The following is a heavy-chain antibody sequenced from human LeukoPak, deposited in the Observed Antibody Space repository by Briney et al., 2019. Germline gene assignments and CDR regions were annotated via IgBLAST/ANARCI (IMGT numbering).Heavy chain of an antibody. J-gene: IGHJ4*02. V-gene: IGHV1-2*02. CDR1: GYTITGYY. D-gene: IGHD6-13*01. CDR2: INPNSGGT. Sequence: ASVKVSCKASGYTITGYYMHWVRQAPGQGLEWMGWINPNSGGTNYAQKFQGRVTMARDTSISTAYIELSRLRSDDTAVYYCATDAGQQLVRYTLDYWGQGTLVTVSS. CDR3: ATDAGQQLVRYTLDY.